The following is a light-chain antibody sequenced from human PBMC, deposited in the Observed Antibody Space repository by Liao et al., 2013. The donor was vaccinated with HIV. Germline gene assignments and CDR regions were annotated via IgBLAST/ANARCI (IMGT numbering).Light chain of an antibody. CDR3: QAWDSNTAAYV. J-gene: IGLJ1*01. V-gene: IGLV3-1*01. CDR2: QDT. CDR1: KLGDKF. Sequence: SYDLTQPASVSVSPGQTATITCHGDKLGDKFANWYQKKPGQSPVLVIHQDTKRPSGIPQRFSGSNSGNTATLTISGTQAMDEADYYCQAWDSNTAAYVFGTGTKVTVL.